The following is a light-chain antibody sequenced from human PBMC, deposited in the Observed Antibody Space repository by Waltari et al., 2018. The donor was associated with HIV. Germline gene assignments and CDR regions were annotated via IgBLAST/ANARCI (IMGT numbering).Light chain of an antibody. V-gene: IGLV1-44*01. CDR2: INN. Sequence: QSVLTQPPSAPGAPGQRFTISCSASRYSIGSYSVTWYQQLPGAAPKLLIYINNQRPSGVPDRFSGSKSGTSASLAISWLQSDDEADYYCAIWDDSLNGWVFGGGTKLTVL. CDR3: AIWDDSLNGWV. CDR1: RYSIGSYS. J-gene: IGLJ3*02.